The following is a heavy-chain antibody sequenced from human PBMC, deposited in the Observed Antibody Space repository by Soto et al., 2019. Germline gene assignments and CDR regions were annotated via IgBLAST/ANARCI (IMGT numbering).Heavy chain of an antibody. Sequence: GESLKISCKGFGYPFTNFWIGWVGPMPGKGLKWMRLIYPGDSDTRYNPSFQGQVTITADTSINTAYVQGSSLKASDTAIYYCAGHGTLGDPNWFDPWGQGTLVTVSS. CDR1: GYPFTNFW. J-gene: IGHJ5*02. D-gene: IGHD3-16*01. V-gene: IGHV5-51*01. CDR3: AGHGTLGDPNWFDP. CDR2: IYPGDSDT.